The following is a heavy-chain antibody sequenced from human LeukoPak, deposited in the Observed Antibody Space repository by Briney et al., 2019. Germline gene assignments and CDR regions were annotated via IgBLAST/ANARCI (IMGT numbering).Heavy chain of an antibody. CDR3: ARGVLGLDY. V-gene: IGHV1-8*01. J-gene: IGHJ4*02. Sequence: ASVKVSCKASGXXXXTLDINWVRXAXXXXLEWVGWMNPKTGNTGYAQKFQGRVTMTRNTSISTAYMELSSLRSEDTAVYYCARGVLGLDYWGQGTLVTVSS. CDR1: GXXXXTLD. CDR2: MNPKTGNT. D-gene: IGHD3-16*01.